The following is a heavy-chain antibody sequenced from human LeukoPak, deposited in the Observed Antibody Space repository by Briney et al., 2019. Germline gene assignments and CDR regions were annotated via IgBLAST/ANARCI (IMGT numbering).Heavy chain of an antibody. CDR3: ARSELYESSGYYYEYGMDV. CDR2: IYYSGST. J-gene: IGHJ6*02. CDR1: GGSISSGGYY. D-gene: IGHD3-22*01. Sequence: PSETLSLTCTVSGGSISSGGYYWSWIRQHPGKGLEWIGYIYYSGSTYYNSSLKSRVTISVDTSKNQFSLKLSSVTAADTAVYYCARSELYESSGYYYEYGMDVWGQGTTVTVSS. V-gene: IGHV4-31*03.